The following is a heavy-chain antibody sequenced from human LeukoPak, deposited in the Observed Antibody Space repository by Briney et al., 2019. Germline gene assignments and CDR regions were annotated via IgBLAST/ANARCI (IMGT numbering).Heavy chain of an antibody. J-gene: IGHJ4*02. CDR1: GGSVTSTNW. CDR2: VHLDGRT. V-gene: IGHV4-4*02. Sequence: PSETVSLTCDVSGGSVTSTNWWTWVRQPPGKGLEWIGEVHLDGRTNYNPSLKRRLIMPVDLPENHISLKLTSVTAADTAVYYCAREGGFYRPLDYSGQGTLDPVSS. D-gene: IGHD3-3*01. CDR3: AREGGFYRPLDY.